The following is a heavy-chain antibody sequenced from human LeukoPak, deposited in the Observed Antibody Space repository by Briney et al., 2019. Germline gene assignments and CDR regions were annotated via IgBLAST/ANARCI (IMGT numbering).Heavy chain of an antibody. D-gene: IGHD2-15*01. CDR3: ARAYSRGDY. J-gene: IGHJ4*02. V-gene: IGHV3-7*01. CDR1: GFTFSSYW. Sequence: GGSLRLSCAASGFTFSSYWMGWVRQAPGKGLEWVANIKQDGSEKHYVDSVKGRFTIPRDNAKNSLYLQMNSLRAEDTAVYYCARAYSRGDYWGQGTLVTVSS. CDR2: IKQDGSEK.